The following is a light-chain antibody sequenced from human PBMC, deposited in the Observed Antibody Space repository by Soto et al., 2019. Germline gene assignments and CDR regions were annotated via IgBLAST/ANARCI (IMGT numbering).Light chain of an antibody. Sequence: EVVLTQSPATLSLSPGERATLSCRASQSVTSYLAWYQQKPGQAPRLLIYAASNRATGIPARFSGSWSGTDFTLTISSLEPEDFAVYYCQQRSNWPPVYTFGQGTKLEIK. CDR2: AAS. CDR3: QQRSNWPPVYT. CDR1: QSVTSY. J-gene: IGKJ2*01. V-gene: IGKV3-11*01.